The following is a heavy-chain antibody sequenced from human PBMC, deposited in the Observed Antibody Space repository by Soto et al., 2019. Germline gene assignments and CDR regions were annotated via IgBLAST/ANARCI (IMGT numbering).Heavy chain of an antibody. CDR3: ARSQGSSTSLEIYYYYYYGMDV. Sequence: QVQLVQSGAEVKKPGSSVKVSCKASGGTFGSYAISWVRQAPGQGLEWMGGIIPIPGTANYAQKFQGRVTSAADESTSTAYMELSSLRSEDTAVYYCARSQGSSTSLEIYYYYYYGMDVWCQGTTVTVSS. J-gene: IGHJ6*02. D-gene: IGHD2-2*01. V-gene: IGHV1-69*01. CDR2: IIPIPGTA. CDR1: GGTFGSYA.